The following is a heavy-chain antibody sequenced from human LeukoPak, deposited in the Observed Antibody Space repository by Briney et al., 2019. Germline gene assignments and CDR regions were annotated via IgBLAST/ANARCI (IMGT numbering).Heavy chain of an antibody. D-gene: IGHD2-2*01. V-gene: IGHV4-59*01. Sequence: SETLSLTCTVSGGSISSYYWSWIRQPPGKGLEWVGYIYNSGSTNYNPSLKSRVTISVDTSKNQFSLKMSSVTAADTAVYYCARVQYCGTTSCPIDPRGQGTLVTVSS. CDR3: ARVQYCGTTSCPIDP. CDR2: IYNSGST. J-gene: IGHJ5*02. CDR1: GGSISSYY.